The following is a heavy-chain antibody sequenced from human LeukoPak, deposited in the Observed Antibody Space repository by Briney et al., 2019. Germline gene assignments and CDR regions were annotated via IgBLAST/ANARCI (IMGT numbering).Heavy chain of an antibody. J-gene: IGHJ4*02. CDR2: IGSGSGYI. V-gene: IGHV3-21*01. Sequence: GGSLRLSCAASGFTFSSYNMNWVRQAPGKGLEWVSSIGSGSGYIYYADSLKGRFTISRDNAKNSLYPQMNSLRAEDTAVYYCARDTYGDYSLDYWGQGTLVTVSS. D-gene: IGHD4-17*01. CDR1: GFTFSSYN. CDR3: ARDTYGDYSLDY.